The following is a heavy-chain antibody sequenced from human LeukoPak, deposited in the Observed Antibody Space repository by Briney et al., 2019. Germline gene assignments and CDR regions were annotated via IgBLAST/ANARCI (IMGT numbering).Heavy chain of an antibody. CDR1: GGTFSSYA. J-gene: IGHJ4*02. V-gene: IGHV1-69*04. CDR3: ARDMGYDGSGSYSGY. CDR2: IIPILSIA. Sequence: SVKVSCKASGGTFSSYAISWVRQAPGHGLEWMGRIIPILSIANYAQKFQGRVTLAADKSTSTAYMELSSLRSEDTAVYYCARDMGYDGSGSYSGYWGQGPLVTVSS. D-gene: IGHD3-10*01.